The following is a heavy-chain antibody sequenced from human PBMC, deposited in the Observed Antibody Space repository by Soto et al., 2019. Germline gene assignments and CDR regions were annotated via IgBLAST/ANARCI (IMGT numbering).Heavy chain of an antibody. CDR2: ISSSGNSI. V-gene: IGHV3-21*01. CDR3: ARDPRRIDWLSTHYYYYYGMDV. Sequence: GGSLRLSCAASGFSFSNYDMAWVRQAPGKGLEWVSSISSSGNSIYYADSVKGRFTISRDNASNSLYLQMNSLRAEDTAVYYCARDPRRIDWLSTHYYYYYGMDVWGQGATVTVSS. D-gene: IGHD3-9*01. J-gene: IGHJ6*02. CDR1: GFSFSNYD.